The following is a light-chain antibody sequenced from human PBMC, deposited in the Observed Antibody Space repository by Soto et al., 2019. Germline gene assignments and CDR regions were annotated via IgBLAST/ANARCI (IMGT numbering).Light chain of an antibody. Sequence: QSVLTQPPSVSAAPGQKVTISCSGGSSNIGINIVSWYQHLPGTAPKLLIYEDNKRPSGIPDRFSGSKSGTSATLGITALQTADEADYYCASWDTSLNSGVFGGGTKLTVL. J-gene: IGLJ2*01. CDR2: EDN. V-gene: IGLV1-51*02. CDR1: SSNIGINI. CDR3: ASWDTSLNSGV.